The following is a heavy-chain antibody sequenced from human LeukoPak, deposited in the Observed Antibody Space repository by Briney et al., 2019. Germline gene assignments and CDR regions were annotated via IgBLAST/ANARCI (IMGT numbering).Heavy chain of an antibody. CDR3: ARLTAVVTFDY. CDR1: GYSFTSNW. CDR2: IYPSDSDT. D-gene: IGHD4-23*01. J-gene: IGHJ4*02. V-gene: IGHV5-51*01. Sequence: GESLKISCKGSGYSFTSNWIGWVRQMPGKGLEWMGVIYPSDSDTRYSPSFQGQVTISADKSISTAYLQWRSLKVSDSAMYYCARLTAVVTFDYWGQRTLVTVSS.